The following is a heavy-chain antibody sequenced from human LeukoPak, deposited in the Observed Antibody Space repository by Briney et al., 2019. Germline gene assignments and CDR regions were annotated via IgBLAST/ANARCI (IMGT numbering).Heavy chain of an antibody. J-gene: IGHJ4*02. CDR3: GRGSSGRIPLFDY. V-gene: IGHV3-21*01. CDR2: ISSSSSYI. CDR1: GFTFSSYS. Sequence: GGSLRLSCAASGFTFSSYSMNWVRQAPGKGLEWVSSISSSSSYIYYADSVKGRFTISRDNAKNSLYLQMNSLRAEDTAVYYCGRGSSGRIPLFDYWGQGTLVTVSS. D-gene: IGHD6-19*01.